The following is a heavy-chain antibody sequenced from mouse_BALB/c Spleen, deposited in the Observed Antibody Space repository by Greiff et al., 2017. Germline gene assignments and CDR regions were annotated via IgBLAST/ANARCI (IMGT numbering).Heavy chain of an antibody. CDR2: ISDGGSYT. V-gene: IGHV5-4*02. D-gene: IGHD2-4*01. CDR1: GFTFSDYY. Sequence: EVMLVESGAGLVKPGGSLKLSCAASGFTFSDYYMYWVRQTPEKSLEWVATISDGGSYTYYPDSVKGRFTIARDTAKNHLYLQKSSLKSEDTAMYYCARDGVITTESGLAYWGQGTRVTVSA. CDR3: ARDGVITTESGLAY. J-gene: IGHJ3*01.